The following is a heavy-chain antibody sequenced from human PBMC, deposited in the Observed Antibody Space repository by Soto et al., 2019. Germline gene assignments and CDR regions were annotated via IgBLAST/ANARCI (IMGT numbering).Heavy chain of an antibody. CDR1: GLSLSSMEMA. J-gene: IGHJ4*02. V-gene: IGHV2-26*01. CDR3: AHMIEGAFFDH. D-gene: IGHD2-21*01. Sequence: QVTLRESGPLLVKPAGTLRLTCSVSGLSLSSMEMAMSWIRQPPGKGLEWLGNIFGNDETTYNTSLKRRLTITKDTSKNQVVLTMTYMDPVDTATYYCAHMIEGAFFDHWGQGTLVTVSS. CDR2: IFGNDET.